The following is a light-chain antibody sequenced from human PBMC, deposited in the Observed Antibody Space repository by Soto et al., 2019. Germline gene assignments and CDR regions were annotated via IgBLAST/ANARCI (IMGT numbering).Light chain of an antibody. V-gene: IGKV1-9*01. CDR1: QGITSY. Sequence: DIQLTQSPSFLSASVGDIVTITCRASQGITSYLAWYQQRPGKAPKLLIYDASTLQSGVPSRFSGSGSGTGFTLTISSLQPEDFATYYCQKIKTFPVTFGGGTKVDIK. J-gene: IGKJ4*01. CDR2: DAS. CDR3: QKIKTFPVT.